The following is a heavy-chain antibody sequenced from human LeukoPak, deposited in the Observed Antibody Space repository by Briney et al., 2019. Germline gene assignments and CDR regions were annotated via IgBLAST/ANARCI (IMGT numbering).Heavy chain of an antibody. J-gene: IGHJ5*02. CDR3: ARDRGGNRWFDP. Sequence: SVKVSCKASGGTFSSYAISWVRQAPGQGLEWMGGIIPIFGTANYAQKFQGRVTITADESTSTAYMELSSLRSEDTAVYYCARDRGGNRWFDPWGQGTLVTVSS. CDR2: IIPIFGTA. V-gene: IGHV1-69*13. D-gene: IGHD6-25*01. CDR1: GGTFSSYA.